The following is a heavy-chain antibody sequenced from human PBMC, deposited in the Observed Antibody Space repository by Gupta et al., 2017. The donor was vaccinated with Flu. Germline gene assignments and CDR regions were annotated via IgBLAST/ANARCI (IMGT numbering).Heavy chain of an antibody. CDR2: IYTSGST. CDR3: ARGPGYSGYDYGRRAYYYGMDV. Sequence: GSYYWSWIRQPAGKGLEWIGRIYTSGSTNYDPSLKSRVTISVDTSKNQFSLKLSSVTAADTAVYYCARGPGYSGYDYGRRAYYYGMDVWGQGTTVTVSS. D-gene: IGHD5-12*01. V-gene: IGHV4-61*02. CDR1: GSYY. J-gene: IGHJ6*02.